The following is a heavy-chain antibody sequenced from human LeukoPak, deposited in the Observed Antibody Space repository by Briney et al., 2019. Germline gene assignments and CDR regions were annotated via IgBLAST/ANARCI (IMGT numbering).Heavy chain of an antibody. D-gene: IGHD6-13*01. CDR2: IYYSGST. CDR1: GGSISSSSYY. Sequence: KASETLSLTCTVSGGSISSSSYYWGWIRQPPGKGLEWIGYIYYSGSTYYNPSLKSRVTISVDTSKNQFSLKLSSVTAADTAVYYCARGRGIAALAPFDYWGQGTLVTVSS. CDR3: ARGRGIAALAPFDY. J-gene: IGHJ4*02. V-gene: IGHV4-31*03.